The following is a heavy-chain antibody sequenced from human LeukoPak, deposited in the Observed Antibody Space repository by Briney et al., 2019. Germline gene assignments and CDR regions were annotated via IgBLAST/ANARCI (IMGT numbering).Heavy chain of an antibody. V-gene: IGHV3-48*01. CDR2: ISSGGSTI. CDR1: GFTFSSHS. J-gene: IGHJ4*02. D-gene: IGHD5-12*01. CDR3: VKDRPTWPIDY. Sequence: GGSLRLSCVASGFTFSSHSMNWVRQAPGKGLEWVSYISSGGSTIYYADSVKGRFTISRDNSKNTLYLQMNSLRAEDTAVYYCVKDRPTWPIDYWGQGTLVTVSS.